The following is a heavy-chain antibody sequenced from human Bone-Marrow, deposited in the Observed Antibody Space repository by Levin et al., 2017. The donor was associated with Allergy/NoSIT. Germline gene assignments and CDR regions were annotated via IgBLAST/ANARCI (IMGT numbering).Heavy chain of an antibody. CDR1: GVSISSYY. V-gene: IGHV4-59*01. CDR3: ARGYSSSWFGGRFFES. CDR2: FYHSGGT. J-gene: IGHJ4*02. Sequence: GSLRLSCPVSGVSISSYYWSWIRQPPGKGLEWIGSFYHSGGTDYNPALQSRVTISIDTSKNQVSLDLRSVTAADTAIYYCARGYSSSWFGGRFFESWGQGTLVTVSS. D-gene: IGHD6-13*01.